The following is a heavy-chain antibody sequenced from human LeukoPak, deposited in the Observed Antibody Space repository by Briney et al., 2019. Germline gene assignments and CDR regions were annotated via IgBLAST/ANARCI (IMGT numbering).Heavy chain of an antibody. Sequence: GGSLRLSCAASGFTFSSYWMHWVRQAPGKGLVWVSRINSDGSITTYADSVRGRFTISRDNAKSTLYLQMNSLRAEDTALYYCARNRGWQQFDYWGRGTLVTVSS. J-gene: IGHJ4*02. CDR3: ARNRGWQQFDY. D-gene: IGHD6-13*01. CDR1: GFTFSSYW. CDR2: INSDGSIT. V-gene: IGHV3-74*01.